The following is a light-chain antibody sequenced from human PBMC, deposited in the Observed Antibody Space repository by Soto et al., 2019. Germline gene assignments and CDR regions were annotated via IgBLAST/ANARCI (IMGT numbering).Light chain of an antibody. CDR2: DVS. Sequence: QSALTQPASVSGSPGQSITISCTGTSSDVGGYNYVSWYQQHPGKAPKLMIYDVSNRPSGVSNRFSGSKSGNTASLTISGLQAEDEAEYSCSSYTSSSTDVFRTGTKVTVL. J-gene: IGLJ1*01. CDR3: SSYTSSSTDV. CDR1: SSDVGGYNY. V-gene: IGLV2-14*01.